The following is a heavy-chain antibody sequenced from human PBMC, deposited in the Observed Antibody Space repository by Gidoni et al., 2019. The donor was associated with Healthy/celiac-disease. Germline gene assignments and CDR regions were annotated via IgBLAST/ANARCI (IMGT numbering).Heavy chain of an antibody. CDR2: INHSGST. V-gene: IGHV4-34*01. CDR1: GGSFSGYS. Sequence: QVQLQQWGSGLLKPSETLSLTCAVYGGSFSGYSWSWIRQPPGKGLEWIVEINHSGSTNYNPSLKSRVTISVDTSKNQCSLKLSSVTAADTAVYYCARVWVTYYYGAGPKINWFDPWGQGTLVTVSS. CDR3: ARVWVTYYYGAGPKINWFDP. D-gene: IGHD3-10*01. J-gene: IGHJ5*02.